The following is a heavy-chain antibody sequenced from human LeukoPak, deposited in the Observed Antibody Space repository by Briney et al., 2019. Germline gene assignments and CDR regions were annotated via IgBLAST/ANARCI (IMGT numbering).Heavy chain of an antibody. D-gene: IGHD5-24*01. CDR2: IYYSGST. V-gene: IGHV4-39*01. CDR3: ARQEIRYFQH. J-gene: IGHJ1*01. CDR1: GGSISSSSYY. Sequence: SETLSLTCTASGGSISSSSYYWGWIRQPPGKGLEWIGSIYYSGSTYSNPSLKSRVTISVDTSKNQFSLKLSSVTAADTAVYYCARQEIRYFQHWGQGTLVTVSS.